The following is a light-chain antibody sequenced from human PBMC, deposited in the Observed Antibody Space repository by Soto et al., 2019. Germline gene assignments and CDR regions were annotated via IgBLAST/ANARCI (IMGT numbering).Light chain of an antibody. CDR1: QSVSSN. CDR2: GAS. CDR3: QQYGSSGT. V-gene: IGKV3-20*01. Sequence: EILLPQAPSARSVPTGERATLSCRASQSVSSNLAWYQQKPGQAPRLLIYGASNRATGIPDRFSGSGSGTDFTLTISRLEPEDFAVYYCQQYGSSGTFGQGTKVDIK. J-gene: IGKJ1*01.